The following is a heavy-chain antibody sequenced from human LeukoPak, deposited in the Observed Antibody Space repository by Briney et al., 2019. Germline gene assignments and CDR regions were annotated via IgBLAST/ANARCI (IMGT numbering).Heavy chain of an antibody. V-gene: IGHV1-69-2*01. D-gene: IGHD3-9*01. Sequence: ASVKVSCKVSGYTFTDYYMHWVQRAPGKGLEWMGLVDPEDGETIYAEKFQGRVTITADTSTDTAYMELSSLRSEDTAVYYCATAGSWEDSLPCYDILTGYYTIDYWGQGTLVTVSS. J-gene: IGHJ4*02. CDR1: GYTFTDYY. CDR3: ATAGSWEDSLPCYDILTGYYTIDY. CDR2: VDPEDGET.